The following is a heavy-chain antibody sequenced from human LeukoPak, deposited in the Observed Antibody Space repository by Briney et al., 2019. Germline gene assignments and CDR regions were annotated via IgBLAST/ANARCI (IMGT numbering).Heavy chain of an antibody. Sequence: ASEKVSCKASGYTFTGYYMHWVRQAPGQGLEWMGWINPNSGGTNYAQKFQGRVTMTRDTSISTAYMELSRLRSDDTAVYYCARLFDWVATPAYYYYMDVWGKGTTVTVSS. CDR1: GYTFTGYY. D-gene: IGHD3-9*01. V-gene: IGHV1-2*02. CDR3: ARLFDWVATPAYYYYMDV. J-gene: IGHJ6*03. CDR2: INPNSGGT.